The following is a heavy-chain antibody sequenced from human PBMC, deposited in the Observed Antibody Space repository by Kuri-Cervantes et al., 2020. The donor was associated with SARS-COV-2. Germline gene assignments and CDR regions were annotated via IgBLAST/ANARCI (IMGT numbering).Heavy chain of an antibody. V-gene: IGHV4-59*02. CDR3: ARSRVVPGAKFDY. J-gene: IGHJ4*02. D-gene: IGHD2-2*01. CDR1: GASVSSYY. Sequence: ESLKISCTVSGASVSSYYWTWIRQPPGKGLEWITYVYYSGNTNSNPSLKSRVTISVDMSKNQFSLKLSSVTAADTAMYYCARSRVVPGAKFDYWGQGTLVTVSS. CDR2: VYYSGNT.